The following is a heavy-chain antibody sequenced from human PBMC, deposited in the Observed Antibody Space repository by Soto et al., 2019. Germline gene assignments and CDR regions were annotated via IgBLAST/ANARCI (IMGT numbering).Heavy chain of an antibody. V-gene: IGHV1-18*01. Sequence: QVQLVQSGGEVKKPGASVNVSCKASGYTFNTYGIFWVRQAPGQGLELMGWISGFNGNANYAPKFQGRVTMTTDKTTMTSSLEMRRLTSDDAAVLFCERNSYDCSGTYNLGFRDAFANWGQGTLVIVSS. J-gene: IGHJ3*02. D-gene: IGHD3-10*02. CDR3: ERNSYDCSGTYNLGFRDAFAN. CDR2: ISGFNGNA. CDR1: GYTFNTYG.